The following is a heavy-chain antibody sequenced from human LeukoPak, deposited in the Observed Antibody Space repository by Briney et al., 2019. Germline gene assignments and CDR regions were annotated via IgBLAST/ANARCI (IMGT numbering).Heavy chain of an antibody. D-gene: IGHD3-3*01. J-gene: IGHJ4*02. CDR2: ISGSGGST. Sequence: GGSLRLSCAASGFTFSSYAMSWVRQAPGKGLEWVSAISGSGGSTYYADSVKGRFTISRDNSKNMLYLQMNSLRAEDTAVYYCAKDVFWSGYYPFDYWGQGTLVTVSS. CDR1: GFTFSSYA. V-gene: IGHV3-23*01. CDR3: AKDVFWSGYYPFDY.